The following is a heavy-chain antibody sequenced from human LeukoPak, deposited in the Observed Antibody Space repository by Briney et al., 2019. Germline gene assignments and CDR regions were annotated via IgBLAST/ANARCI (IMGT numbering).Heavy chain of an antibody. CDR2: IIPIFGTA. CDR3: AREARIVVVTAKPFDI. J-gene: IGHJ3*02. D-gene: IGHD2-21*02. Sequence: ASVKVSCKASGGTFSSYAISWVRQAPGQGLEWMGGIIPIFGTANYAQKFQGRVTITADKSTSTAYMELSSLRSEDTAVYYCAREARIVVVTAKPFDIWGQGTMVTVSS. V-gene: IGHV1-69*06. CDR1: GGTFSSYA.